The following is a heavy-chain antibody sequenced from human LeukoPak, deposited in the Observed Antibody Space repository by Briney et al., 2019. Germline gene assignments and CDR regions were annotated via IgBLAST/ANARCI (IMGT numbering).Heavy chain of an antibody. Sequence: PGGSLRLPCAASGFTFSSYAMSWVRQAPGKGLEWVSAISGSGVSTYYADSVKGRFTISRDNSKNTLYLQMNSLRAEDTAVYYCAKDGSRVDYYGSGSPGWYFDYWGQGTLVTVSS. D-gene: IGHD3-10*01. CDR1: GFTFSSYA. CDR3: AKDGSRVDYYGSGSPGWYFDY. CDR2: ISGSGVST. J-gene: IGHJ4*02. V-gene: IGHV3-23*01.